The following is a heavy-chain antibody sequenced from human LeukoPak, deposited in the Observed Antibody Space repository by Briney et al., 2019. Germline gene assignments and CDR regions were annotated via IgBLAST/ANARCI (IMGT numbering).Heavy chain of an antibody. V-gene: IGHV4-4*02. CDR1: GGSISSSNW. CDR2: IYHSGST. Sequence: SGTLSLTCAVSGGSISSSNWWSWVRQPPGKGLEWIGQIYHSGSTNYNPSLKSRVAISVDKSKNQFSLNLNSVTAADTAVYYCARAGQGYCTSASCYLSLDYWGQGTLVTVSS. D-gene: IGHD2-2*01. CDR3: ARAGQGYCTSASCYLSLDY. J-gene: IGHJ4*02.